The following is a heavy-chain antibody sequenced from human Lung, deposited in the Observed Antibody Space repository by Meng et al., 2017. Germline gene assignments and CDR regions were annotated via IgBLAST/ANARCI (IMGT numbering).Heavy chain of an antibody. J-gene: IGHJ4*02. CDR3: ARGPTTMAHDFDY. CDR1: GGSFSDDY. D-gene: IGHD4-11*01. CDR2: IKHSGST. Sequence: QECGHDLLNAADTLSLAFVCSGGSFSDDYGSWIRKHPGKGLDGIGEIKHSGSTNYNPSLESRAAISVDTSQNNLSLKLSSVTAADSAVYYCARGPTTMAHDFDYWGQGTLVTVSS. V-gene: IGHV4-34*01.